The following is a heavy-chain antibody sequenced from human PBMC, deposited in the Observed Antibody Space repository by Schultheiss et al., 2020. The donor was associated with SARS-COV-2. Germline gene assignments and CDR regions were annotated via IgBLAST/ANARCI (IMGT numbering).Heavy chain of an antibody. V-gene: IGHV4-59*01. Sequence: SETLSLTCAVYGGSFSGYYWSWIRQPPGKGLEWIGYIYYSGSTNYNPSLKSRVTISVDTSKNQFSLKLSSVTAADTAVYYCARDAVYYYGSGSWDWFDPWGQGTLVTVSS. CDR2: IYYSGST. J-gene: IGHJ5*02. CDR3: ARDAVYYYGSGSWDWFDP. CDR1: GGSFSGYY. D-gene: IGHD3-10*01.